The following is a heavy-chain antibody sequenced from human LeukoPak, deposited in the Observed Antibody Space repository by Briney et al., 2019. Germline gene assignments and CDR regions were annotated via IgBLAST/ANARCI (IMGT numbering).Heavy chain of an antibody. CDR2: IGGGGGGA. V-gene: IGHV3-23*01. J-gene: IGHJ6*03. CDR3: ARRGYYMDV. CDR1: GFTFSGYA. Sequence: PGGSLRLSCEASGFTFSGYAMSWVRQAPGKGLEWVSSIGGGGGGAYFADSVKGRFTISRDNSKNTLYLQMNSLSAEDTAVYYCARRGYYMDVWGKGTTVTVSS.